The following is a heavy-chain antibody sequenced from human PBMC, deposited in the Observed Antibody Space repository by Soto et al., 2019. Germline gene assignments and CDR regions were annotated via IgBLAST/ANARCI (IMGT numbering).Heavy chain of an antibody. J-gene: IGHJ4*02. Sequence: GGSLRLSCAASGFPFSSYAMSWVRQAPAKGLEWVSAISGSGASTYYADSVKGRFTISRDKVENTLYLQMNSLRAEDTAVYYCARDLGRYCSSNSSLGEFDYWGQGTLVTVSS. D-gene: IGHD2-2*01. V-gene: IGHV3-23*01. CDR2: ISGSGAST. CDR3: ARDLGRYCSSNSSLGEFDY. CDR1: GFPFSSYA.